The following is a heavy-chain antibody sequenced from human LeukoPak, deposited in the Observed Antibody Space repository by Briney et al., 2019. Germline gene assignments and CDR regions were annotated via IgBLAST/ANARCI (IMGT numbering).Heavy chain of an antibody. J-gene: IGHJ5*02. CDR1: GYTFTDYY. Sequence: ASVKVSCKVSGYTFTDYYMHWVQQAPGKGLEWMGLVDPEDGETIYAEKFQGRVTITADTSTDTACMELSSLRSEDTAVYYCARGTIWNWFDPWGQGTLVTVSS. CDR2: VDPEDGET. D-gene: IGHD1-1*01. CDR3: ARGTIWNWFDP. V-gene: IGHV1-69-2*01.